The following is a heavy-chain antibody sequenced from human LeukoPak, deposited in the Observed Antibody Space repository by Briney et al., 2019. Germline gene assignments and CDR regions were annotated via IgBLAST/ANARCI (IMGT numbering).Heavy chain of an antibody. CDR3: ARDGAAAGPIFPYNWFDP. J-gene: IGHJ5*02. CDR2: IYTSGST. V-gene: IGHV4-61*02. D-gene: IGHD6-13*01. CDR1: GGSISSGSYY. Sequence: PSETLSLTCTVSGGSISSGSYYWSWIRQPAGKGLEWIGRIYTSGSTNYNPSLKSRVTISVDTSKNQFSLKLSSVTAADTAVYYCARDGAAAGPIFPYNWFDPWGQGTLVTVSS.